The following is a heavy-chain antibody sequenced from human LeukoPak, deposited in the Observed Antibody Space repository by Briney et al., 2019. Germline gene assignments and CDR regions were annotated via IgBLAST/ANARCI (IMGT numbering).Heavy chain of an antibody. CDR3: ARSRGVPINYYDSSGYLDY. CDR2: IYPGDSDT. D-gene: IGHD3-22*01. V-gene: IGHV5-51*01. CDR1: GYSFTSYW. Sequence: GESLKISCKGSGYSFTSYWIGWVRQMPGKGLEWMGIIYPGDSDTRYSPSFRGQVTISADKSISTAYLQWSSLKASDTAMYYCARSRGVPINYYDSSGYLDYWGQGTLVTVSS. J-gene: IGHJ4*02.